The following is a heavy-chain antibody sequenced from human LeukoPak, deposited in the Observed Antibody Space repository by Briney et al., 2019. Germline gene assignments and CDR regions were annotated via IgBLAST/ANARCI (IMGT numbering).Heavy chain of an antibody. D-gene: IGHD6-19*01. CDR3: ARYSSGWYYFDY. J-gene: IGHJ4*02. CDR1: GGSISSSSYY. CDR2: IYYSGST. Sequence: SETLSLTCTVSGGSISSSSYYWGWIRQPPGEGLGWIGSIYYSGSTYYNPSLKSRVTISVDTSKNQFSLKLSSVTAADTAVYYCARYSSGWYYFDYWGQGTLGTVSS. V-gene: IGHV4-39*01.